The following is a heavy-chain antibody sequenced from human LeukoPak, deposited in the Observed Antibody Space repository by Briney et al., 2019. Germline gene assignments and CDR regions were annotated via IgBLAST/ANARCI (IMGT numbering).Heavy chain of an antibody. Sequence: SETLSLTCPVSGGSISNYYYWTWIRQPPGKGLEWIGYVYYTGSTNFNPSLKSRVTMSLDTSRNQFSLKLTSLTAADTAVYYCARGGNIDFWGQGTLVTVSS. D-gene: IGHD3-10*01. CDR3: ARGGNIDF. V-gene: IGHV4-59*01. CDR1: GGSISNYY. J-gene: IGHJ4*02. CDR2: VYYTGST.